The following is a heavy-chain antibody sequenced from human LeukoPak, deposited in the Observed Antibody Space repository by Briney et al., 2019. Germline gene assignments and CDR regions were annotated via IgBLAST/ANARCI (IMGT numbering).Heavy chain of an antibody. J-gene: IGHJ3*02. Sequence: GGSLRLSCAASGFTFSSYAMSWVRQAPGKGLEWVSAISGSGGSTYYADSVKGRFTISRDNSKNTLYLQMNSLRAEDTAVYYCAKDYDIWSGYTTDAFDIWGQGTMVTVSS. CDR3: AKDYDIWSGYTTDAFDI. D-gene: IGHD3-3*01. CDR2: ISGSGGST. CDR1: GFTFSSYA. V-gene: IGHV3-23*01.